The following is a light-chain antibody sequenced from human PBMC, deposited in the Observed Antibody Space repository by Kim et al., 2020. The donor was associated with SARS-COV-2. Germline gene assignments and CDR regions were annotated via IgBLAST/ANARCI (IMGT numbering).Light chain of an antibody. J-gene: IGKJ1*01. CDR3: QQYDSSPWT. CDR1: QSVSSSY. Sequence: IVLTQSPGTLSLSPGERATLSCRASQSVSSSYLTWYQQKPGQAPRLLIYGASSRATGIPDTFSGSGSGTDFTLTISRLEPEDFAVYYCQQYDSSPWTFSQGTKVDIK. CDR2: GAS. V-gene: IGKV3-20*01.